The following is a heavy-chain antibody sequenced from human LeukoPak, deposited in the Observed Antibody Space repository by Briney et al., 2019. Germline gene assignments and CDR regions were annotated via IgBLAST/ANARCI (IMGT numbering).Heavy chain of an antibody. Sequence: GSLRLSCAASGFPFSSYEMNWVRQAPGKGLAWVSYIISSGSTIYYADSVKGRFTISRDNAKNSLYLQMNSLRAEGTAVYYCARDRVRIQLWPTFDYWGQGTLVTVSS. CDR3: ARDRVRIQLWPTFDY. D-gene: IGHD5-18*01. CDR2: IISSGSTI. J-gene: IGHJ4*02. V-gene: IGHV3-48*03. CDR1: GFPFSSYE.